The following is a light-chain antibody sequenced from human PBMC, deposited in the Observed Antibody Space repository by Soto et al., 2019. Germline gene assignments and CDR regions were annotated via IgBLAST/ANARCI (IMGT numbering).Light chain of an antibody. V-gene: IGKV1-39*01. CDR2: AAS. CDR3: QQSYNTPYT. CDR1: QIISIY. J-gene: IGKJ2*01. Sequence: DIQMTQSPSSLSPSIGDRVTITCRASQIISIYLNWYQHKPGKAPKLLIYAASSLQSGVPSRFSGSGSGTDFTLTISSLQPEDFATYYCQQSYNTPYTFGQGTRLEIK.